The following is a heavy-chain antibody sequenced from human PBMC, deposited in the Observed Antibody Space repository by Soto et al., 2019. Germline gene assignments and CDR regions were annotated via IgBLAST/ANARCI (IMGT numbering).Heavy chain of an antibody. D-gene: IGHD5-18*01. CDR2: IYSSGST. V-gene: IGHV4-59*01. J-gene: IGHJ4*02. CDR3: ARDHPHSYGIYYFDY. CDR1: GGSISNYH. Sequence: SETLSLTCTVSGGSISNYHWSWIRQPPGKGLEWIGYIYSSGSTNYNPSLKSRVTISADTSKNQVSLKLTSVTAADTAVYYCARDHPHSYGIYYFDYWGQGTLVTVSS.